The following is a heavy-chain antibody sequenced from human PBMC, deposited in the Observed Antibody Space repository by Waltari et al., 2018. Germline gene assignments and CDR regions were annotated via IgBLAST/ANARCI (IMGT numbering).Heavy chain of an antibody. Sequence: QVQLVQSGAEVKKPGSSVKVSCKASGGTFSSYAISWVRQAPGQGLEWMGRIIPSVGTANYEQKFQGRVTITADKSTSTAYMELSSLRSEDTAVYYCAREVYSSSWYYYGMDVWGQGTTVTVSS. V-gene: IGHV1-69*08. CDR3: AREVYSSSWYYYGMDV. J-gene: IGHJ6*02. CDR2: IIPSVGTA. CDR1: GGTFSSYA. D-gene: IGHD6-13*01.